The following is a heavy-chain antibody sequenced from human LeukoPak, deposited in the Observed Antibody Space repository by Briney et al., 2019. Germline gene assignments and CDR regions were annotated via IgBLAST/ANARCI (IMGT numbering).Heavy chain of an antibody. V-gene: IGHV4-59*08. J-gene: IGHJ4*02. CDR3: ARHSGILNVVAYVQN. Sequence: MTSETLSLTCTVSGGSISRHYWSWIRQPPGKGLEWIGYIDYSGSTYYNPSLKSRVTISVDTSENQFSLKLSSVTAADTAVYYCARHSGILNVVAYVQNWGQGTLVTVSS. CDR2: IDYSGST. D-gene: IGHD2-15*01. CDR1: GGSISRHY.